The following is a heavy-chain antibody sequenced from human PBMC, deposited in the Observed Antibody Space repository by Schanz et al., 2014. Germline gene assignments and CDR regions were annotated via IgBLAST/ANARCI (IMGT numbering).Heavy chain of an antibody. CDR3: ARAHGNNWYGKGLDY. V-gene: IGHV3-21*01. Sequence: VQLVESGGGVVQPGRSLRLSCAASGFTFSSYGMHWVRQAPGKGLEWVSSISSSGSYIHYADSVKGRFTISRDSPKNTLYLQMNSLRADDTAVYFCARAHGNNWYGKGLDYWGQGTQVTVSS. CDR2: ISSSGSYI. J-gene: IGHJ4*02. CDR1: GFTFSSYG. D-gene: IGHD1-1*01.